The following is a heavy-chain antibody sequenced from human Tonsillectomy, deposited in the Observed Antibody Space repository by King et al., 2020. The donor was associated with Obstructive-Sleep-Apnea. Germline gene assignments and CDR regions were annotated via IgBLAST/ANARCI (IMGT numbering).Heavy chain of an antibody. J-gene: IGHJ4*02. D-gene: IGHD3-10*01. CDR1: GGSIASTNYY. CDR3: ARDNIVRGIVIPPGY. CDR2: IYYSGST. V-gene: IGHV4-39*07. Sequence: QLQESGPGLVKPSETLSLTCTVSGGSIASTNYYWGWIRQPPGKGLEWIGSIYYSGSTYYSPSLKRRVTIAVDTSKNQFSLRLSSVTAADTAVYYCARDNIVRGIVIPPGYWGQGTLVTVSS.